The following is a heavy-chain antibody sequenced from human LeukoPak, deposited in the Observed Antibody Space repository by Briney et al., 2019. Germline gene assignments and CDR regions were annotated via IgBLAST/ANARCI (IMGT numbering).Heavy chain of an antibody. CDR1: GFTFRTFA. CDR2: IFPSGGEI. CDR3: ATYRQVLLPFES. J-gene: IGHJ4*02. V-gene: IGHV3-23*01. D-gene: IGHD2-8*02. Sequence: GGSLRHSCAASGFTFRTFAMNWGRQPPGKGLEWVSSIFPSGGEIHYADSVRGRFTISRDNSKSTLSLQMNSLRAEDTAIYYCATYRQVLLPFESWGQGTLVTVSS.